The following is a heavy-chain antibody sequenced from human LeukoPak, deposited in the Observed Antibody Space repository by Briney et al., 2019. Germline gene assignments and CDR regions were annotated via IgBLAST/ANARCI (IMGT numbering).Heavy chain of an antibody. J-gene: IGHJ3*02. D-gene: IGHD1-26*01. CDR3: ASGSGSRDDAFDI. V-gene: IGHV3-21*01. CDR2: ISSSSSYI. Sequence: GGSLRLSCAASGFTFSSNSINWVRQAPGKGLEWVSSISSSSSYIYYADSVEGRFTMSRDNAKNSLYLQMNSLRAEDTAVYYCASGSGSRDDAFDIWGQGTMVTVSS. CDR1: GFTFSSNS.